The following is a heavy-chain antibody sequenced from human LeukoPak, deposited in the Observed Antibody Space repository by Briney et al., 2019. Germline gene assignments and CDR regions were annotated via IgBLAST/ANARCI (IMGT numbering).Heavy chain of an antibody. J-gene: IGHJ4*02. D-gene: IGHD3-10*01. CDR1: GYTFTGYY. CDR3: ARGYYYGSGSYYSSRDNDY. Sequence: ASVKVSCKASGYTFTGYYMHWVRQAPGQGLEWMGRINPNSGGTNYAQKFQGRVTMTRDTSISTAYMELSRLRSGDTAVYYCARGYYYGSGSYYSSRDNDYWGQGTLVTVSS. CDR2: INPNSGGT. V-gene: IGHV1-2*06.